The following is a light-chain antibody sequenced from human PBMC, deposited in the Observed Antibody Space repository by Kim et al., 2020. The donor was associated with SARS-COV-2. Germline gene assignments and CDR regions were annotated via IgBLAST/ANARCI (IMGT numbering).Light chain of an antibody. J-gene: IGLJ7*01. CDR1: KLXQKV. CDR3: QAWDNSAGX. CDR2: RDD. V-gene: IGLV3-1*01. Sequence: PGRTAKXTCSGXKLXQKVAVGCXQXPGQSPXAVIXRDDNRPSGVPERFSGSKSGNTATLTISETQXXDEADYYCQAWDNSAGXFGGGTQLTXL.